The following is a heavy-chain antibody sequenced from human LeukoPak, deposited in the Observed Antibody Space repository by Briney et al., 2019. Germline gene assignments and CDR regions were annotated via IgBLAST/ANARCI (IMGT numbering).Heavy chain of an antibody. D-gene: IGHD6-13*01. J-gene: IGHJ4*02. CDR1: GFTFSNAW. CDR2: IKSKTDGGTT. CDR3: TTDLRQRLVLWRP. Sequence: GGSLRLSCAASGFTFSNAWMSWVRQAPVKGLEWVGRIKSKTDGGTTDYAAPVKGRFTISRDDSKNTLYLQMNSLKTEDTAVYYCTTDLRQRLVLWRPWGQGTLVTVSS. V-gene: IGHV3-15*01.